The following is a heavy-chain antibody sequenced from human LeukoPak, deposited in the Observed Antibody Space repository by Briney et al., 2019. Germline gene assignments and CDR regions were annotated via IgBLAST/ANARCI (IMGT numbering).Heavy chain of an antibody. D-gene: IGHD1-26*01. Sequence: GASVKVPCKASGYTFTGYYMHWVRQAPGQGLEWMGWINPNSGGTNYAQKFQGRVTMARDTSISTAYMELSRLRSDDTAVYYCARDWVYSGSYLLGYWGQGTLVTVSS. V-gene: IGHV1-2*02. CDR1: GYTFTGYY. CDR2: INPNSGGT. CDR3: ARDWVYSGSYLLGY. J-gene: IGHJ4*02.